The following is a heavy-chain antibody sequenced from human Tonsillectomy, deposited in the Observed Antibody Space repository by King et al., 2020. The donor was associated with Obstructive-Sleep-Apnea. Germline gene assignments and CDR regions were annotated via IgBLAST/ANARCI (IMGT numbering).Heavy chain of an antibody. CDR1: GGSISSSNW. CDR3: ARGGTSYLYYYGMDV. CDR2: IYHSGST. V-gene: IGHV4-4*02. Sequence: QLQESGPGLVKPSGTLSLTCAVSGGSISSSNWWSLVRQPPGKGLEWIGEIYHSGSTNYNPSLKSRVTLSVDKSKNQFSLKLSSVTAADTAVYYCARGGTSYLYYYGMDVWGQGTTVTASS. D-gene: IGHD2-2*01. J-gene: IGHJ6*02.